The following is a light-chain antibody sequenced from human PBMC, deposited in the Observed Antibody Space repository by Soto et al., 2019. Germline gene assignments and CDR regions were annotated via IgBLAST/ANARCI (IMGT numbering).Light chain of an antibody. V-gene: IGLV2-23*01. CDR1: SNDVGRYNL. CDR3: CSYAGSSTYVV. J-gene: IGLJ2*01. Sequence: QSALTQPASVSGSPGQSITFSCTGTSNDVGRYNLVSWYQQHPGKVPKVLIYEGSKRPSGVSNRFSGSKSGNTASLTISGLQAEDEADYYCCSYAGSSTYVVFGGGTQLTVL. CDR2: EGS.